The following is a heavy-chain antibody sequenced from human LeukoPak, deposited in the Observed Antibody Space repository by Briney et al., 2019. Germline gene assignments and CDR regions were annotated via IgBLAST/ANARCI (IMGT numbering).Heavy chain of an antibody. CDR3: ARGFVVVIATPLYYYMDV. CDR2: IIPIFGTA. V-gene: IGHV1-69*13. J-gene: IGHJ6*03. D-gene: IGHD2-21*01. CDR1: GGTFSSYA. Sequence: ASVKVSCKASGGTFSSYAISWVRQAPGQGLEWMGGIIPIFGTASYAQKFQGRVTITADESTSTAYMELSSLRSEDTAVYYCARGFVVVIATPLYYYMDVWGKGTTVTVSS.